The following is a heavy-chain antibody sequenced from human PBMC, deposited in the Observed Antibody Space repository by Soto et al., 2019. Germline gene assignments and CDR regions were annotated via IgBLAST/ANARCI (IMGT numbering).Heavy chain of an antibody. CDR1: GGSISSGDYY. Sequence: SETLSLTCTVSGGSISSGDYYWSWIRQPPGKGLEWIGYIYYSGSTYYNPSLKSRVTISVDTSKNQFSLRLSSVTAADTAVYYRARTWHSSWWYTEAYNRVDPWRQASQV. CDR2: IYYSGST. J-gene: IGHJ5*02. CDR3: ARTWHSSWWYTEAYNRVDP. V-gene: IGHV4-30-4*01. D-gene: IGHD6-13*01.